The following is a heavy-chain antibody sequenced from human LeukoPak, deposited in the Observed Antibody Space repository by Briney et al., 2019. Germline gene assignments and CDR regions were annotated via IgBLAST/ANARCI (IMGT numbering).Heavy chain of an antibody. CDR1: GGSISSHY. Sequence: SETLSLTCTVSGGSISSHYWSWIQQPPGKGLEWIGYIYYSGSTNYNPSLKSRVTISVDTSKNQFSLKLSSVTAADTAVYYCASDAIAVAGTWDYWGQGTLVTVSS. V-gene: IGHV4-59*11. D-gene: IGHD6-19*01. J-gene: IGHJ4*02. CDR3: ASDAIAVAGTWDY. CDR2: IYYSGST.